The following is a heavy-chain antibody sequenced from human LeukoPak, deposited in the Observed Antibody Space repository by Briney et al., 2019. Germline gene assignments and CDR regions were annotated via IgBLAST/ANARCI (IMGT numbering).Heavy chain of an antibody. J-gene: IGHJ4*02. CDR2: IYYSGST. Sequence: MPSETLSLTCTVSGGSISSGDYYWSWIRQPPGKGLEWIGYIYYSGSTYYNPSLKSRVTISVDTSKNQFSLKLSSVTAADTAVYYCAREAEYEYYYDSSGYYMDYWGQGTLVTVSS. CDR3: AREAEYEYYYDSSGYYMDY. CDR1: GGSISSGDYY. D-gene: IGHD3-22*01. V-gene: IGHV4-30-4*01.